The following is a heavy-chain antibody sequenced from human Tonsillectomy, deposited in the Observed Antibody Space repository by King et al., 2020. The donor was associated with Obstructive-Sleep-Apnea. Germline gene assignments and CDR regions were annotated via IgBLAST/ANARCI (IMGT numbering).Heavy chain of an antibody. J-gene: IGHJ4*02. CDR3: AKDMGFDTGGGFDY. V-gene: IGHV3-9*01. CDR1: GFNLDDYA. CDR2: ISWNSGMI. Sequence: EVQLVESGGGWVQPGRSLRLSCAASGFNLDDYAMHWVRQVPGKGLVWVSGISWNSGMIGYGDSVKGRFTITRDNAKNSLYLQMNSLRAEDTALYYCAKDMGFDTGGGFDYWGQGALVTVFS. D-gene: IGHD1-26*01.